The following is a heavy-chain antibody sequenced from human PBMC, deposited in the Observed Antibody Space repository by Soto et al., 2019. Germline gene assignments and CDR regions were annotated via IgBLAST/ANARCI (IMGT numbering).Heavy chain of an antibody. D-gene: IGHD6-6*01. CDR1: GGTFSTDS. CDR2: IIPMFGTA. Sequence: QVQLVQSGAEVKKPGSSVKVSCKASGGTFSTDSISWVRPAPGQGLEWMGGIIPMFGTANNAQKFQGRVTITADESTSTAYMELSSLRSEDTAVYFCARELDRYYGMDVWGQVTTVTVAS. V-gene: IGHV1-69*12. CDR3: ARELDRYYGMDV. J-gene: IGHJ6*02.